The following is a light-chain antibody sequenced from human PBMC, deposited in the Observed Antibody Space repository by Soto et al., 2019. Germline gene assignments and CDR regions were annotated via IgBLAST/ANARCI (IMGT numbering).Light chain of an antibody. Sequence: QSALTQPASVSGSPGQSITISCTGTSSDVGGYNYVSWYQQHPGKAPNVMIYEVSNRPSGVSNRVSGSKSGNTASLTISGLQAEDEADYYCSSYTSSNTWVFGGGTKLTVL. CDR3: SSYTSSNTWV. CDR2: EVS. J-gene: IGLJ3*02. CDR1: SSDVGGYNY. V-gene: IGLV2-14*01.